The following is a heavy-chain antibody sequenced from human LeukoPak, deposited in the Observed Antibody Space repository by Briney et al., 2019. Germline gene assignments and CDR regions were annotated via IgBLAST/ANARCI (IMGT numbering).Heavy chain of an antibody. Sequence: PGGSLRLSCAVSGFTFSSYAMSWVRQAPGKGLEWVAVLWYDGSNKNYADSVKGRFTISRDNSKNMLYLQMNSLRAEDTAVYYCVRGPGLAVPGEVFDYWGQGTLVTVSS. J-gene: IGHJ4*02. CDR2: LWYDGSNK. CDR1: GFTFSSYA. CDR3: VRGPGLAVPGEVFDY. D-gene: IGHD6-19*01. V-gene: IGHV3-33*08.